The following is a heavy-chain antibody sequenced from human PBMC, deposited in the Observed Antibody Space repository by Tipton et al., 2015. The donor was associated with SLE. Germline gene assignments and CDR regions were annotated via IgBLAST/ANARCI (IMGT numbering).Heavy chain of an antibody. J-gene: IGHJ5*02. Sequence: TLSLTCSVSGGSVNTHYWNWIRQPAGKGLEWIGRIFTTGSANYNPSLKSRVTMSVDTSKNQFSLRLTSVIAADTAVYYCARLHGYSYGLNWFDPWGQGTLVTVSS. CDR3: ARLHGYSYGLNWFDP. CDR2: IFTTGSA. CDR1: GGSVNTHY. V-gene: IGHV4-4*07. D-gene: IGHD5-18*01.